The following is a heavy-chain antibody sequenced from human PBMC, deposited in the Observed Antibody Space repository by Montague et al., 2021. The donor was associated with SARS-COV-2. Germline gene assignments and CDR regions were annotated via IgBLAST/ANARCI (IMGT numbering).Heavy chain of an antibody. Sequence: CAISGDSVSSNSATWNWVRQSPSRGLEWLGRTYYRSKWYNDYAXXXRGRVTINPDTSENQFSLQLNSVTPEDTAIYYCTSGREGNYNVMDVWGQGTTVTVSS. J-gene: IGHJ6*02. D-gene: IGHD1-1*01. CDR3: TSGREGNYNVMDV. V-gene: IGHV6-1*01. CDR2: TYYRSKWYN. CDR1: GDSVSSNSAT.